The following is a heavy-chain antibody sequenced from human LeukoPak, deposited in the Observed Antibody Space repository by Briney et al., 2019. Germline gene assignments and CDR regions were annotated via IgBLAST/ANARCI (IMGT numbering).Heavy chain of an antibody. Sequence: GESLKISCQGSGYSFTNYWIGWVRQMPGKGLEWIGLIYPGDSHTKYSPSFQGQVTISADKSISTAYLPWSSLKASDTAMYYCARHNRYCTATSCYGSWWYLDLWGRGTQVTVSS. J-gene: IGHJ2*01. CDR2: IYPGDSHT. CDR1: GYSFTNYW. V-gene: IGHV5-51*01. CDR3: ARHNRYCTATSCYGSWWYLDL. D-gene: IGHD2-2*01.